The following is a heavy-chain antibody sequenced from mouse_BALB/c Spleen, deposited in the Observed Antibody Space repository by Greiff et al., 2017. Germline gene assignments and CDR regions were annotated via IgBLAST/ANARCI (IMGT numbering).Heavy chain of an antibody. J-gene: IGHJ2*01. V-gene: IGHV14-4*02. CDR1: GFNIKDYY. CDR3: NAWGLRRGDY. Sequence: VQLQQSGAELVRSGASVKLSCTASGFNIKDYYMHWVKQRPEQGLEWIGWIDPENGDTEYAPKFQGKATMTADTSSNTAYLQLSSLTSEDTAVYYCNAWGLRRGDYWGQGTTLTVSS. CDR2: IDPENGDT. D-gene: IGHD2-4*01.